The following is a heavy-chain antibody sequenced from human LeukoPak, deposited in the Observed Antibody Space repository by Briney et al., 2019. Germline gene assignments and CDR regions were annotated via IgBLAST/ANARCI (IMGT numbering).Heavy chain of an antibody. CDR1: GFTFDDYG. V-gene: IGHV3-20*04. Sequence: GGSLRLSCAASGFTFDDYGMSWVRQVPGKGLEWVSGINWNGGSTGYADSVKGRFTISRDNAKNSLYLQMNSPRAEDTALYYCARDSNPYYYVSGSDYWGQGTLVIVSS. CDR2: INWNGGST. CDR3: ARDSNPYYYVSGSDY. J-gene: IGHJ4*02. D-gene: IGHD3-10*01.